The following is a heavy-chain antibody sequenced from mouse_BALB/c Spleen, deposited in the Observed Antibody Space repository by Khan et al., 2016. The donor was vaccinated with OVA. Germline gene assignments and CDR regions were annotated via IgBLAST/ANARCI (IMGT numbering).Heavy chain of an antibody. Sequence: EVELVESGGGLVKPGGSLKLSCAASGFSFSSYTMSWVRQTPEKRLEWVATISSGSTYTYYPDSVKGRFTISRDNAKNTLYLQMSSLKSEDTAMYYLRRDGNCAHWYFDVGGAGTTVPVPS. CDR2: ISSGSTYT. D-gene: IGHD4-1*01. CDR1: GFSFSSYT. CDR3: RRDGNCAHWYFDV. V-gene: IGHV5-6-4*01. J-gene: IGHJ1*01.